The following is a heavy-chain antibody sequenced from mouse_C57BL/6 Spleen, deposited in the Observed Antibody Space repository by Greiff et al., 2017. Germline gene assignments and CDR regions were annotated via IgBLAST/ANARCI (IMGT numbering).Heavy chain of an antibody. CDR2: INPNNGGT. CDR3: ARGSGYGSNHFDY. J-gene: IGHJ2*01. V-gene: IGHV1-18*01. Sequence: EVQLQQSGPELVKPGASVKIPCKASGYTFTDFNMDWVKQSHGKSLEWIGDINPNNGGTSYNQKFKGKATLTVDKSSSTAYMELRSLTSEDTAVYYCARGSGYGSNHFDYWGQGTTLTVSS. D-gene: IGHD1-1*01. CDR1: GYTFTDFN.